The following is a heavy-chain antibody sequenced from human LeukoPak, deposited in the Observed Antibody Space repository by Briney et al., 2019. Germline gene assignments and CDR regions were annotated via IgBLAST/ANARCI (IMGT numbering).Heavy chain of an antibody. CDR1: GFTVSSDY. V-gene: IGHV3-53*01. J-gene: IGHJ4*02. CDR2: IYSGGST. D-gene: IGHD2-21*01. Sequence: GGSLRLSCAASGFTVSSDYMSWVRQAPGKGLEWVSVIYSGGSTFYADPVKGRFTISRDNSKNTLYLQMDSLRGEDTAVYYCAKDFRIGYSAHFDYWGQGALVTVSS. CDR3: AKDFRIGYSAHFDY.